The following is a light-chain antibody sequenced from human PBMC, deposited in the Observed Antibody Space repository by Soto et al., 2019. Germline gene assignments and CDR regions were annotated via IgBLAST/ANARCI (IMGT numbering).Light chain of an antibody. CDR1: QTISSW. CDR2: DAS. V-gene: IGKV1-5*01. J-gene: IGKJ1*01. Sequence: DIQMTQSPSTLSGSVGDRVTITCRASQTISSWLAWYRQKPGKAPKLLIYDASSLESGVPSRFSGSGSGTEFTLTISSLQPDDFATYYCQQYNSYWTFGQGTKVDI. CDR3: QQYNSYWT.